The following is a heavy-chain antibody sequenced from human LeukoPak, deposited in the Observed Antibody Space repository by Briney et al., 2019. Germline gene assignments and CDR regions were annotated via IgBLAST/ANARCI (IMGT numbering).Heavy chain of an antibody. Sequence: GGSLRLSCAVSGLTFSNYAMMWLRQAPGQGLEWGSAINSGHWALYADSVKGRFTISRDDSKNTLYLQMSSLRAEDTAVYYCAKDPNGDYIGAFDFLGRGTMVTVSS. J-gene: IGHJ3*01. CDR3: AKDPNGDYIGAFDF. CDR1: GLTFSNYA. CDR2: INSGHWA. V-gene: IGHV3-23*01. D-gene: IGHD4-17*01.